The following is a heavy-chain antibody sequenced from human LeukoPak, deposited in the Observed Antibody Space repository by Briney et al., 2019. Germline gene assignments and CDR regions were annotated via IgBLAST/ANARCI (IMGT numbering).Heavy chain of an antibody. J-gene: IGHJ5*02. CDR1: GFTFSSYW. CDR2: IKQDGSEK. D-gene: IGHD6-19*01. V-gene: IGHV3-7*01. CDR3: ARDRSIAVAGGWFDP. Sequence: GGSLRLSCAASGFTFSSYWMSWVRQAPGKGLEWVANIKQDGSEKYYVDSVKGRFTISRDNAKNSLYLQMNSLRAEDTAVYYCARDRSIAVAGGWFDPWGQGTLVTVSS.